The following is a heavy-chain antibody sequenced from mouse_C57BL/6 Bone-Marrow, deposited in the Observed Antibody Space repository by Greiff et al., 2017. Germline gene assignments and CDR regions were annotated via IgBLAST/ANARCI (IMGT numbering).Heavy chain of an antibody. CDR2: ISSGGSYT. CDR1: GFTFSSYG. D-gene: IGHD2-12*01. J-gene: IGHJ2*01. Sequence: DVHLVESGGDLVKPGGSLKLSCAASGFTFSSYGMSWVRQTPDKRLEWVATISSGGSYTYYPDSVKGRFTISRDNAKNTLYLQMSRLKSEDTAMYYCARLRASYYFDYWGQGTTLTVSS. V-gene: IGHV5-6*01. CDR3: ARLRASYYFDY.